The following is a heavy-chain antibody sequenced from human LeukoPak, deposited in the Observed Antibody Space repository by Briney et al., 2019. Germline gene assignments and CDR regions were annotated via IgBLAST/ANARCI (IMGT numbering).Heavy chain of an antibody. J-gene: IGHJ4*02. Sequence: TGGSLRLSCAASGFTFSSYWMNWARQAPGKGLEWVASINHNGNVNYYVDSVKGRFTISRDNSKNTLYLQMNSLRAEDTAVYYCATRYSSSWYVDYWGQGTLVTVSS. CDR1: GFTFSSYW. CDR3: ATRYSSSWYVDY. V-gene: IGHV3-7*03. CDR2: INHNGNVN. D-gene: IGHD6-13*01.